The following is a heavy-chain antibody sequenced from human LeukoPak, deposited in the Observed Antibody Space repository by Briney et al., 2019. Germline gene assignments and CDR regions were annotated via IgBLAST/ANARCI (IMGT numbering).Heavy chain of an antibody. CDR3: ARGGYTGTSFNY. Sequence: SDTLSLTCTVSNGSINNYYWSWIRQPSGKALEGIGYISYSGSNNYSPSLKSRVTISVDSSKHQFSLKLNSMTAADTAVYYCARGGYTGTSFNYWGQGTLVTVSS. CDR2: ISYSGSN. CDR1: NGSINNYY. V-gene: IGHV4-59*08. J-gene: IGHJ4*02. D-gene: IGHD5-12*01.